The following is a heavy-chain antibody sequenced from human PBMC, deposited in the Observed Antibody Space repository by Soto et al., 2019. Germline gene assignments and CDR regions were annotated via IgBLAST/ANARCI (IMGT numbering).Heavy chain of an antibody. J-gene: IGHJ4*02. CDR2: VNPILSMS. CDR3: ASSYGSGYRAFDY. CDR1: GDTFNFYS. V-gene: IGHV1-69*02. D-gene: IGHD3-10*01. Sequence: QVQLVQSRAEVKRPGSSVNVSCKASGDTFNFYSINWVRQAPGVGLEWVGRVNPILSMSNYAQRFQGRVTMTADKSTSTAYMELRSLRSEDTAIYYCASSYGSGYRAFDYWGQGALVTVSS.